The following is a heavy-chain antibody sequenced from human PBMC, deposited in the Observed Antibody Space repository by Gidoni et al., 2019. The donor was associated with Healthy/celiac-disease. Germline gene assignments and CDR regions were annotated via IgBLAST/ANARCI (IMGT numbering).Heavy chain of an antibody. CDR1: GFTFSTHG. Sequence: QVQLVESGGGVVQPGRSLRLSCAAFGFTFSTHGMHWVRQAPGKGVEWVAVISYYGSNKYNADSMKGRFTISRDNSKNTLYLQMNSLRAEDAAVYYCAKVPLEGWELEGYFDHWGQGTLVTVSS. CDR2: ISYYGSNK. V-gene: IGHV3-30*18. CDR3: AKVPLEGWELEGYFDH. D-gene: IGHD1-26*01. J-gene: IGHJ4*02.